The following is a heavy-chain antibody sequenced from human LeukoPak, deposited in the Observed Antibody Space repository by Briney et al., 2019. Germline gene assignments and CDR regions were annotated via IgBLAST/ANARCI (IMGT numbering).Heavy chain of an antibody. J-gene: IGHJ3*02. Sequence: PSETLSLTCTVSGGSISSYYWSWIRQPPGKGLEWIGYIYYSGSTNYNPSLKSRVTISVDTSKNQFSLKLSSVTAADTAVYYCARTYSNYGGRDAFDTWGQGTMVTVSS. CDR3: ARTYSNYGGRDAFDT. CDR1: GGSISSYY. V-gene: IGHV4-59*01. CDR2: IYYSGST. D-gene: IGHD4-4*01.